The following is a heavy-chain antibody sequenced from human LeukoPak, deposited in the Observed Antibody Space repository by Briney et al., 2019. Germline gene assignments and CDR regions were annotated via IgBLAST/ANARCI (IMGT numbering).Heavy chain of an antibody. CDR2: MDPNSGNA. CDR3: ARSYCSGGSCSHDYGDF. J-gene: IGHJ4*02. D-gene: IGHD2-15*01. Sequence: ASVKLSCKASGYTFIRYDINWVRQAAGQGLEWMGWMDPNSGNAGYAQKFQGRVALTRDTSISTAYMELRSLRSEDTAMYYCARSYCSGGSCSHDYGDFWGQGTLLTVSS. V-gene: IGHV1-8*03. CDR1: GYTFIRYD.